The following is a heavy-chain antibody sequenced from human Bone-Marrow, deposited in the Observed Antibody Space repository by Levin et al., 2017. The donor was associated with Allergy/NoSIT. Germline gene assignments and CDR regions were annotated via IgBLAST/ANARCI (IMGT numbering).Heavy chain of an antibody. CDR1: GGSVSSDTYY. D-gene: IGHD3-9*01. V-gene: IGHV4-61*01. CDR2: ISSSGRT. J-gene: IGHJ4*02. Sequence: SETLSLTCTVSGGSVSSDTYYWSWIRQPPGKGLEWIGYISSSGRTYYNPSLLSRVTISLHTSQNQFSLKLTSVTPADTAVYYCARDDYSDFTGWVWGQGSLVTVSS. CDR3: ARDDYSDFTGWV.